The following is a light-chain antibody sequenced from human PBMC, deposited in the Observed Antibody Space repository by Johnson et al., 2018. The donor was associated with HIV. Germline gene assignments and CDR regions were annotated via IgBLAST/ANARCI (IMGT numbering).Light chain of an antibody. V-gene: IGLV1-51*01. J-gene: IGLJ1*01. Sequence: QSVLTQPPSVSAAPGQKVTISCSGSTSNIGNNYVSWYRHFPETAPKVLIYDNNKRPSGIPDRFSGSKSGTSATLGITGLQTGDEADYYCETWDSSLSGYYVFGTGTKVTVL. CDR3: ETWDSSLSGYYV. CDR2: DNN. CDR1: TSNIGNNY.